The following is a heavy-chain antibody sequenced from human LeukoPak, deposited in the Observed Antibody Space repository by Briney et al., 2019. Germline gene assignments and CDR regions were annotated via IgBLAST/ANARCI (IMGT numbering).Heavy chain of an antibody. J-gene: IGHJ5*02. V-gene: IGHV3-48*03. CDR1: GFTFSSHE. CDR3: ARDIPVDSRSSVPKPVRDS. Sequence: GGSLRLSCAASGFTFSSHEMNWVRQPPGKGLEWVSYISSGGSTIYYADSVKGRFTVSRHNSKNTLYLQMTSLRAEDTAVYYCARDIPVDSRSSVPKPVRDSWGQGTLVTVSS. CDR2: ISSGGSTI. D-gene: IGHD6-6*01.